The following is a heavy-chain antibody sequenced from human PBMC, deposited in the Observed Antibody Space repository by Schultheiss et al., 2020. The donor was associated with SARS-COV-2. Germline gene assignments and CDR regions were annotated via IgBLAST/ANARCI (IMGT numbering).Heavy chain of an antibody. J-gene: IGHJ6*03. CDR1: GYTFTDYN. D-gene: IGHD5-24*01. CDR3: ARRVRGGFVSDHNYFIDV. V-gene: IGHV1-18*04. Sequence: ASVKVSCKASGYTFTDYNINWVRQAPGQGLEWMGWVSTYNGNTNFEQNFQGRVTLTTDTSTSTAYMELRGLRSDDTAVYFCARRVRGGFVSDHNYFIDVWGKGTTVTVSS. CDR2: VSTYNGNT.